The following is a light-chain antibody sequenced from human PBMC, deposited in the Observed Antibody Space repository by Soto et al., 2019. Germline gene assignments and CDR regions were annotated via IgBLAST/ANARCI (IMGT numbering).Light chain of an antibody. CDR3: QTWGTGRLYV. V-gene: IGLV4-69*01. J-gene: IGLJ1*01. Sequence: QSVLTQSPSASASLGASVKLTCTLTSGHSNYAIAWHQQRPEKGPRFLMKVNSDGSHDKGDEIPDRFSGSSSGAERYLTISSLHSEDEADYYCQTWGTGRLYVFGTGTKLTVL. CDR1: SGHSNYA. CDR2: VNSDGSH.